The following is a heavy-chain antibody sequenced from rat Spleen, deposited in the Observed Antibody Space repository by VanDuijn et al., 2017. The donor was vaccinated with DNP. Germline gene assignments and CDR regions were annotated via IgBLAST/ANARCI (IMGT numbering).Heavy chain of an antibody. CDR3: ARWNIGTTTLDY. J-gene: IGHJ2*01. D-gene: IGHD1-5*01. CDR2: ISYSGST. Sequence: EVQLQESGPGLVKPSQSLPLTCSVTGYSITSNYWGWIRKFPGNKMEYIGHISYSGSTSYNPSLKSRISITRDTSKNQFFLQLNSVTSGDTATYYCARWNIGTTTLDYWGQGVMVTVSS. CDR1: GYSITSNY. V-gene: IGHV3-1*01.